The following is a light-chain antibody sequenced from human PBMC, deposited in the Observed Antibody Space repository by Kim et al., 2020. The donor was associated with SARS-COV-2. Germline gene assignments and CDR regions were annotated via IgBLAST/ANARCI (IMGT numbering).Light chain of an antibody. V-gene: IGLV2-23*02. Sequence: QSVLTQPASVSGSPGQSITISCTGTSSDVGRYNVVSWYQQYPGKAPKLIIYEVTKRPSGVSNRFSGSKSGNTASLTISGLQAEDEADYYCSSYAGHKIFLLFGGGTQLTVL. CDR3: SSYAGHKIFLL. CDR2: EVT. J-gene: IGLJ2*01. CDR1: SSDVGRYNV.